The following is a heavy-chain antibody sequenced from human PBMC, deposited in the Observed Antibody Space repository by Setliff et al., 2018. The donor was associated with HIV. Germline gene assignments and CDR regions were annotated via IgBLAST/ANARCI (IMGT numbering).Heavy chain of an antibody. V-gene: IGHV4-39*01. CDR2: IYYSGST. J-gene: IGHJ4*02. Sequence: TLSLTCTVSAGSIRSSTYYWAWIRQPPGKGLEWIGTIYYSGSTYYNPSLKSRATISVDMSKNQFSLRLSSVTAADTAVYYCIIAYSSGWLAPMGFDSWGQGTLVPSPQ. CDR1: AGSIRSSTYY. CDR3: IIAYSSGWLAPMGFDS. D-gene: IGHD6-19*01.